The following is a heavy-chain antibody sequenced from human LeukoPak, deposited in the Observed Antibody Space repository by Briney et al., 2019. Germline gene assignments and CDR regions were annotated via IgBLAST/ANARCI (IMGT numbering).Heavy chain of an antibody. Sequence: LETLSLTCTVSGGSISSYYWSWIRQPPGKGLEWIGYIYYSGSTNYNPSLKSRVTISVDTSKNQFSLKLSSVTAADTAVYYCARRSDPNRFRGGNKIRGFGEPGDAFDIWGQGTMVTVSS. D-gene: IGHD3-10*01. CDR1: GGSISSYY. CDR2: IYYSGST. CDR3: ARRSDPNRFRGGNKIRGFGEPGDAFDI. J-gene: IGHJ3*02. V-gene: IGHV4-59*08.